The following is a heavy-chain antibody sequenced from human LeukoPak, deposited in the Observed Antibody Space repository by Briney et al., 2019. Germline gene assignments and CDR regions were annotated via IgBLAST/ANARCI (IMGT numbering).Heavy chain of an antibody. J-gene: IGHJ4*02. CDR2: IFYSGNT. CDR1: GGSISSGGYY. Sequence: SETLSLTCTVSGGSISSGGYYWSWIRQHPGEGLEWIGYIFYSGNTYYNPSLKSRLTISVDTSKNQFSLKLSSVTAADTAVYYCASDYGDYEDWGQGTLVTVSS. D-gene: IGHD4-17*01. CDR3: ASDYGDYED. V-gene: IGHV4-31*03.